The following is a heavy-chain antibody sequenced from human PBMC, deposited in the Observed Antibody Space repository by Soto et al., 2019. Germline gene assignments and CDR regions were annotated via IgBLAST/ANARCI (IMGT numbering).Heavy chain of an antibody. D-gene: IGHD5-12*01. CDR1: GFAFSGYW. CDR2: IKQDGSEK. J-gene: IGHJ4*02. Sequence: EVQLVESGGALVQPGGSLRLSCAASGFAFSGYWMSWVRQAPGKGLEGVANIKQDGSEKYYVDSVKGRFTISRDNAKNSLYLQMTSLRVEDTAVYSCARADSVAAYWGQGTRVTVSS. V-gene: IGHV3-7*01. CDR3: ARADSVAAY.